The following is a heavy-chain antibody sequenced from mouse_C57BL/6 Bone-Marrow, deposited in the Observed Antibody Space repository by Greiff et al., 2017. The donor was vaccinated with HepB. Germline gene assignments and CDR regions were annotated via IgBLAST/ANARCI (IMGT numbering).Heavy chain of an antibody. CDR1: GYTFTDYY. CDR2: INPNNGGT. CDR3: AGGLLLPWYFDV. J-gene: IGHJ1*03. V-gene: IGHV1-26*01. Sequence: VQLQQSGPELVKPGASVKISCKASGYTFTDYYMNWVKQSHGKSLERIGDINPNNGGTSYKQKFKGKATLTVDKSSSTAYMELRSLTSEDSAVYYCAGGLLLPWYFDVWGTGTTVTVSS. D-gene: IGHD1-1*01.